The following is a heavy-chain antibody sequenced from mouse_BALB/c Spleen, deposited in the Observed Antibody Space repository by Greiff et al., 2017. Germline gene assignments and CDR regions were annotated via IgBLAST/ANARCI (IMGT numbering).Heavy chain of an antibody. Sequence: EVKLVESGGGLVQPGGSRKLSCAASGFTFSSFGMHWVRQAPEKGLEWVAYISSGSSTIYYADTVKGRFTISRDNPKNTLFLQMTSLRSEDTAMYYCARGGKTGGFDYWGQGTTLTVSS. CDR3: ARGGKTGGFDY. V-gene: IGHV5-17*02. D-gene: IGHD4-1*01. CDR2: ISSGSSTI. CDR1: GFTFSSFG. J-gene: IGHJ2*01.